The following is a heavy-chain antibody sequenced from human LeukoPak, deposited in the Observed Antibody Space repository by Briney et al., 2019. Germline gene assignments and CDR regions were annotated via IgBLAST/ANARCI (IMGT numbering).Heavy chain of an antibody. J-gene: IGHJ4*02. Sequence: ASVKVSCKTSGYTFSTYGINWLRQAAGQGLEWMGWMNPNSANTGFAQKFQGRATITRDTSISTAYLELSSLTSEDTAVYYCARAIRYQLLSDYWGQGTLVTVSS. CDR2: MNPNSANT. CDR3: ARAIRYQLLSDY. D-gene: IGHD2-2*01. CDR1: GYTFSTYG. V-gene: IGHV1-8*03.